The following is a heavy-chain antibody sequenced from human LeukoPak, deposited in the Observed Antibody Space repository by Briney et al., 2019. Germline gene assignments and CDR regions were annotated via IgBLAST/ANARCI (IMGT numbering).Heavy chain of an antibody. D-gene: IGHD4-17*01. CDR1: SFTFSNYG. CDR2: IWYDGSHH. Sequence: GGSLRLSCAAPSFTFSNYGFHWVRQAPGKGLEWVAVIWYDGSHHYYADPVKGRFTISRDNSKSTLYIQMDSLTAEDTAVYYCARDPDLYGDSFFDFWGQGTLVTVS. V-gene: IGHV3-33*01. J-gene: IGHJ4*02. CDR3: ARDPDLYGDSFFDF.